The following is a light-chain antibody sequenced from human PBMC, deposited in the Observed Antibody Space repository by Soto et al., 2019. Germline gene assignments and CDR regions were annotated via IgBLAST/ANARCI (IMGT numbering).Light chain of an antibody. Sequence: QSVLTQPASVAGSAGQSITISCTGTSSDVGGYNFVSWYQQHPGKAPKLMIYEVNNRPSGVSNRFSGSKSGNTASLTISGLQAEDEADYYCSSWTSSTTQVLGGGTQLTVL. CDR1: SSDVGGYNF. CDR2: EVN. J-gene: IGLJ3*02. V-gene: IGLV2-14*01. CDR3: SSWTSSTTQV.